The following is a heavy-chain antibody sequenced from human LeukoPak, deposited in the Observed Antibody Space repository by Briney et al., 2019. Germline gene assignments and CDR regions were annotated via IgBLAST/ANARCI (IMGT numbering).Heavy chain of an antibody. Sequence: ASVKVSCKVSGYTLTELSMHWVRQAPGKGLEWMGGFDPEDGETIYAQKFQGRVTMTEDTSTDTAYMELSSLRSDDTAVYYCATAVAAAGLYKWFDPWGQGTLVTVSS. CDR1: GYTLTELS. CDR2: FDPEDGET. D-gene: IGHD6-13*01. J-gene: IGHJ5*02. CDR3: ATAVAAAGLYKWFDP. V-gene: IGHV1-24*01.